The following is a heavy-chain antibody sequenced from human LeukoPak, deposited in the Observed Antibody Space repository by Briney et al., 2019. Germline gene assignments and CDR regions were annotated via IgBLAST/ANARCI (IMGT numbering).Heavy chain of an antibody. D-gene: IGHD5-18*01. CDR1: GGSISSRSYY. Sequence: SETLSLTCTVSGGSISSRSYYWSWLRQPAGRGREWLWRIDTSRSTNNNPSPKTRVTLSVDTSQNQCSLKLSSVNAADTAVYYCAREGGYSYGDAPLHFDYWGQGTMVTVSS. J-gene: IGHJ4*02. CDR2: IDTSRST. CDR3: AREGGYSYGDAPLHFDY. V-gene: IGHV4-61*02.